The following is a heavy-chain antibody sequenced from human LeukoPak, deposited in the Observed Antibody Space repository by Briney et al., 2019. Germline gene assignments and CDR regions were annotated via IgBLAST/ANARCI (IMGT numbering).Heavy chain of an antibody. Sequence: PSETLSLTCAVYGGSFSGYYWSWVRQAPGKGLEWVGRIKSKTDGGTTDYAAPVKGRFTISRDDSKNTLYLQMNSLKTEDTAVYYCTWQWSGSYYSFDYWGQGTLVTVSS. CDR2: IKSKTDGGTT. V-gene: IGHV3-15*01. CDR1: GGSFSGYY. D-gene: IGHD1-26*01. J-gene: IGHJ4*02. CDR3: TWQWSGSYYSFDY.